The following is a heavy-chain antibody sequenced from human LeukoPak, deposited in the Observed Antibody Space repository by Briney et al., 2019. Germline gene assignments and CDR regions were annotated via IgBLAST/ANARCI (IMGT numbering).Heavy chain of an antibody. D-gene: IGHD2-15*01. CDR3: EKNVVVKSYIDF. V-gene: IGHV3-23*01. CDR2: ISGGGRTT. Sequence: SGGSLRLSCAVSGVTFSNDAVSWVRQAPGKGLQWVAVISGGGRTTEYEHFVKGRFTHYRDHSKNTLSPQMNSLTVEATAIYFCEKNVVVKSYIDFWGQGTLVTVSS. CDR1: GVTFSNDA. J-gene: IGHJ4*02.